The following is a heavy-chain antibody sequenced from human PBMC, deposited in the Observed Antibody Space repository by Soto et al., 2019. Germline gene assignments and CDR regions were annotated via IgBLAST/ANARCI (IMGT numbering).Heavy chain of an antibody. J-gene: IGHJ6*02. CDR1: GFTFSNAW. CDR2: IKSKTDGGTT. Sequence: PGGSLRLSCAASGFTFSNAWMNWVRQAPGKGLEWVGRIKSKTDGGTTDYAAPVKGRFTISRDDSKNTLYLQMNSLKTEDTAVYYCTTDNYSNYPRFRGENYYGMDVWGQGTTVTVSS. CDR3: TTDNYSNYPRFRGENYYGMDV. D-gene: IGHD4-4*01. V-gene: IGHV3-15*07.